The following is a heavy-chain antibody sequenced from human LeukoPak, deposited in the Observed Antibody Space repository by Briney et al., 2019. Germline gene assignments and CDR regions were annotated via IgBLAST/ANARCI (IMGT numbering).Heavy chain of an antibody. CDR2: ISGSGGST. J-gene: IGHJ5*02. V-gene: IGHV3-23*01. Sequence: GGSLRLSCAASGFTFSSYAMSWVRQAPGKGLEWVSAISGSGGSTYYADSVKGRFTISRDNSKNTLYLQMNRLRAEDTAVYYCAKDSYSSSWYEVGDNWFDPWGQGTLVTVSS. CDR1: GFTFSSYA. D-gene: IGHD6-13*01. CDR3: AKDSYSSSWYEVGDNWFDP.